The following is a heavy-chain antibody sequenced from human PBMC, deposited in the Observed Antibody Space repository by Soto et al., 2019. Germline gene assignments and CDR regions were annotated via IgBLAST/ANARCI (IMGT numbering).Heavy chain of an antibody. CDR2: IIPIFGTA. D-gene: IGHD3-3*01. CDR3: ARGTQLRFLEWLLNY. V-gene: IGHV1-69*01. J-gene: IGHJ4*02. CDR1: GGTFSSYA. Sequence: QVQLVQSGAEVKKPGSSVKVSCKASGGTFSSYAISWVRQAPGQGLEWMGGIIPIFGTANYAQKFQGRVTIIADESRSTGYRELSSLRSEDTAVYYCARGTQLRFLEWLLNYWGQGTLVTVSS.